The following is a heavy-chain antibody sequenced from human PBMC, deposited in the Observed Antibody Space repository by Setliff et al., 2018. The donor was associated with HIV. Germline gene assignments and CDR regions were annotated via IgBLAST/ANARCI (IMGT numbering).Heavy chain of an antibody. CDR1: GGSISSYY. CDR3: ARHVGYSSSSLDY. CDR2: IYYSGNT. Sequence: PSETLSLTCTVSGGSISSYYWSWIRQPPGKGLEWIGYIYYSGNTDYNPSLKSRVTMSVDTSKNQFSLKLSSVTAADTAVYYCARHVGYSSSSLDYWGQGTLVTVSS. J-gene: IGHJ4*02. D-gene: IGHD6-6*01. V-gene: IGHV4-59*08.